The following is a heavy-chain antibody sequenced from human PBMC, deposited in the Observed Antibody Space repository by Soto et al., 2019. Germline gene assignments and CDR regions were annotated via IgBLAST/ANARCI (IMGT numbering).Heavy chain of an antibody. D-gene: IGHD3-3*01. J-gene: IGHJ4*02. CDR2: IGGTGGGT. CDR1: GFTFSSYA. CDR3: ATTKFLQYFDY. V-gene: IGHV3-23*01. Sequence: VGSLRLSCAASGFTFSSYAMTWVRQAPGRALEWVSLIGGTGGGTHYADSVKGRFTISRDNSKSTLYLQMNSLRAEDTAVYYCATTKFLQYFDYWGQGTLVTVSS.